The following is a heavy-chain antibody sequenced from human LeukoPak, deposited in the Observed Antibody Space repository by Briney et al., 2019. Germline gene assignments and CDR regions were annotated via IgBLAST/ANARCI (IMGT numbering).Heavy chain of an antibody. Sequence: SETLSLTCAVYGGSFSGYYWSWIRQPPGKGLEWIGEINHSGSTNYNPSLKSRVTISVDTSKNQFSLKLSSVTAADTAVYYCARAGIYYYYGMDVWGRGTTVTVSS. V-gene: IGHV4-34*01. CDR1: GGSFSGYY. CDR3: ARAGIYYYYGMDV. J-gene: IGHJ6*02. D-gene: IGHD6-13*01. CDR2: INHSGST.